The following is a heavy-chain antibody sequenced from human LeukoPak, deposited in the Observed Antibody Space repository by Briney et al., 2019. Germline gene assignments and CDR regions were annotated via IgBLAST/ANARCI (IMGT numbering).Heavy chain of an antibody. CDR2: IRFDGSDE. CDR3: AKDANYYEKLIGPIDY. Sequence: GGSLRLSCAASGFTFSSYAMSWVRQAPGEGLDWVASIRFDGSDEYYADSVRGRFIISRDNSENTVYLQMNSLRPEDTAVYYCAKDANYYEKLIGPIDYRGQGTLVTVSS. CDR1: GFTFSSYA. J-gene: IGHJ4*02. D-gene: IGHD3-22*01. V-gene: IGHV3-30*02.